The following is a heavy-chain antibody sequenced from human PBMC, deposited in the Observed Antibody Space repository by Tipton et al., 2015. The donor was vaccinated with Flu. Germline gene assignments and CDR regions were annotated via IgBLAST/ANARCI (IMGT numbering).Heavy chain of an antibody. CDR2: ISAYNGNT. CDR3: ARDEYCSGGSCYRRAFDI. CDR1: GYTFTCYG. V-gene: IGHV1-18*01. J-gene: IGHJ3*02. Sequence: QVQLVRSGAEVKKPGASVKVSCKASGYTFTCYGISWVRQAPGQGLEWMGWISAYNGNTNYAQKLQGRVTMTTDTSTSTAYMELRSLRSDDTAVYYCARDEYCSGGSCYRRAFDIWGQGTMVTVSS. D-gene: IGHD2-15*01.